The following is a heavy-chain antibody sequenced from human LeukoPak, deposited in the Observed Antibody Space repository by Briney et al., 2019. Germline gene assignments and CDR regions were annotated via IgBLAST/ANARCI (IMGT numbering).Heavy chain of an antibody. CDR1: GGSISSSSYY. CDR3: ARHSGYSYGYAYYYYMDV. CDR2: IYYSGST. Sequence: SETLSLTCTVSGGSISSSSYYWGSIRQAPGKGLEWIGSIYYSGSTYYNPSLKSRVTISVDPSKNQFSLKLSSVTAADTAVYYCARHSGYSYGYAYYYYMDVWGKGTTVTVSS. J-gene: IGHJ6*03. D-gene: IGHD5-18*01. V-gene: IGHV4-39*01.